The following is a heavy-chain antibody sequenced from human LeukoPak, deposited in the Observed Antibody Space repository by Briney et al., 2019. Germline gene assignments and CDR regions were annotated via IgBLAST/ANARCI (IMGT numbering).Heavy chain of an antibody. CDR2: MNPNSGNT. Sequence: ASVKVSCKASGYTFTSYDINWVRQATGQGLEWMGWMNPNSGNTGYAQKFQGRVTMTRNTSISTAYMELGSLRSEDTAVYYCARTAVAGGSFDYWGQGTLVTVSS. CDR1: GYTFTSYD. CDR3: ARTAVAGGSFDY. V-gene: IGHV1-8*01. J-gene: IGHJ4*02. D-gene: IGHD6-19*01.